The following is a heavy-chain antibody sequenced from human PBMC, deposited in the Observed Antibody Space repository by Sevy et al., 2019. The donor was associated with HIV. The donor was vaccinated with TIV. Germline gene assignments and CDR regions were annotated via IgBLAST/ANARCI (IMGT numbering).Heavy chain of an antibody. CDR2: ISWNSGSI. D-gene: IGHD2-8*01. J-gene: IGHJ2*01. CDR1: GFTFDDYA. CDR3: AKDQNCTNGVCQRNNWYFDL. V-gene: IGHV3-9*01. Sequence: GGSLRLSCAASGFTFDDYAMHWVRQAPGKGLEWVSGISWNSGSIGYADSVKGRFTTSRDNAKNSLYLQMNSLRAEDTALYYCAKDQNCTNGVCQRNNWYFDLWGRGTLVTVSS.